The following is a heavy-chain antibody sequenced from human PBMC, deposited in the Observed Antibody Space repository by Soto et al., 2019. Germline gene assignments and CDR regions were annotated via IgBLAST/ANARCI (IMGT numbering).Heavy chain of an antibody. Sequence: GGSLRLACAASGFTFSSYSMNWVRQAPGKGLEWVSYISSSSSTIYYADSVKGRFTISRDNAKNSLYLQMNSLRAEDTAVYYCARDQGSIDYWGQGTLVTVSS. CDR2: ISSSSSTI. J-gene: IGHJ4*02. CDR1: GFTFSSYS. CDR3: ARDQGSIDY. V-gene: IGHV3-48*01.